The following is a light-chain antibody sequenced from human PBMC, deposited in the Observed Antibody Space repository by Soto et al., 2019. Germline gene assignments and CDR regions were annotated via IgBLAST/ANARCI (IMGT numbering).Light chain of an antibody. CDR3: MQALQTPIFT. V-gene: IGKV2-28*01. CDR2: LGS. Sequence: DIVMTQSPLSLPVTPGEPASISCRSSQSLLHSNGYNYLDWYLQKPGQSPQLLIYLGSNRASGGPERFSGSGSSTDFTLKISRVEAEGVGVYYCMQALQTPIFTFGPGTKVDIK. CDR1: QSLLHSNGYNY. J-gene: IGKJ3*01.